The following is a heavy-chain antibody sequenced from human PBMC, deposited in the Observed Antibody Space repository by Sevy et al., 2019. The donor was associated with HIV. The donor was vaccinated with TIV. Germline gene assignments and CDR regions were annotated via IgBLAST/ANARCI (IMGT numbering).Heavy chain of an antibody. Sequence: GGSLRLSCAASGFTFSSYAMSWVRQAPGKGLEWVSSISGPGGTTYYADSVKGRFTVSRDNSKNTLYLQMNSLRGDDSALYYCAKGDEPATDYGDYVPNAFDIWGQGTMVTVS. CDR3: AKGDEPATDYGDYVPNAFDI. V-gene: IGHV3-23*01. D-gene: IGHD4-17*01. CDR2: ISGPGGTT. CDR1: GFTFSSYA. J-gene: IGHJ3*02.